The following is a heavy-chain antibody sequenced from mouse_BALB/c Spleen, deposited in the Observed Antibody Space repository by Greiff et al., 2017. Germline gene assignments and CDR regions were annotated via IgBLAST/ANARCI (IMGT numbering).Heavy chain of an antibody. CDR2: INPSNGRT. V-gene: IGHV1S81*02. J-gene: IGHJ4*01. Sequence: QVQLKQPGAELVKPGASVKLSCKASGYTFTSYWMHWVKQRPGQGLEWIGEINPSNGRTNYNEKFKSKATLTVDKSSSTAYMQLSSLTSEDSAVYYCASISSPYAMDYWGQGTSVTVSS. CDR1: GYTFTSYW. CDR3: ASISSPYAMDY.